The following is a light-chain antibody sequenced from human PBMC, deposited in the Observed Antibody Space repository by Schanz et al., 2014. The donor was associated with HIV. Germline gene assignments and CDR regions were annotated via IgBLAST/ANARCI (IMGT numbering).Light chain of an antibody. CDR1: SSNIGAYSD. Sequence: QSVLTQPPSVSGAPGQSVTISCTGSSSNIGAYSDVHWYQQLPGTAPKLLIFDNTNRPSGVPARFSGSKSGSSASLAISGLQSEDEADYYCAAWDDSLKGRVFGGGTKLTVL. J-gene: IGLJ3*02. V-gene: IGLV1-40*01. CDR2: DNT. CDR3: AAWDDSLKGRV.